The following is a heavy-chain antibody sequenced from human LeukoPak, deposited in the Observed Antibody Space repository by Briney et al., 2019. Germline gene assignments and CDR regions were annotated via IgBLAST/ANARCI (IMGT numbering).Heavy chain of an antibody. CDR2: IYPGDSDT. J-gene: IGHJ1*01. CDR3: ARLYCGGDCYSAEYFQH. CDR1: GYSFTSYW. Sequence: GESLKISCKGSGYSFTSYWIGWVRQMPGKGLEWMGIIYPGDSDTRYSPSFQGQVTISADKSISTAYLQWSSLKASDTAMYHCARLYCGGDCYSAEYFQHWGQGTLVTVSS. D-gene: IGHD2-21*01. V-gene: IGHV5-51*01.